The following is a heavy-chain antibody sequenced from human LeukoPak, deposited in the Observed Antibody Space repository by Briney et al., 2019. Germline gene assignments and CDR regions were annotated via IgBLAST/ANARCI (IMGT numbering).Heavy chain of an antibody. V-gene: IGHV1-2*02. D-gene: IGHD2-2*01. J-gene: IGHJ6*02. CDR3: AGAYLHCSSTSSPSYYYYGMDV. CDR2: INPNSGGT. CDR1: GYTFTGYY. Sequence: GASVKVSCKASGYTFTGYYMHWVRQAPGQGLEWMGWINPNSGGTNYAQKFQGRVTMTRDTSISTAYMELSRLRSDDTAVYYCAGAYLHCSSTSSPSYYYYGMDVWGQGTTVTVSS.